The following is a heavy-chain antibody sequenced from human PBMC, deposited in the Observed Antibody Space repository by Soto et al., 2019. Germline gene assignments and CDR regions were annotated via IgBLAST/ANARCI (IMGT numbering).Heavy chain of an antibody. Sequence: SETLSLTCTVSGGSISSGDYYWSWIRQPPGKGLEWIGYIYYSRSTFYNPSLKSRVNISVDTSKNQFSLKLSSVTAADTAVYYCARGSAYYYDSSDYYGYWGQGTLVTVSS. CDR3: ARGSAYYYDSSDYYGY. CDR1: GGSISSGDYY. J-gene: IGHJ4*02. V-gene: IGHV4-30-4*01. D-gene: IGHD3-22*01. CDR2: IYYSRST.